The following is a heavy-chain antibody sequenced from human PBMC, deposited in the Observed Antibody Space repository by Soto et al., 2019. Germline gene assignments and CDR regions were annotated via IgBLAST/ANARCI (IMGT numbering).Heavy chain of an antibody. Sequence: VGSLRLSCVASGFSLANYPMNWVRQTPGKGLEWISYSSPRGDTIYYADSVEGRFTISRDNARNSLSLHMSSLRDEDSALYYCAEGPHTNVGWPYYFESWGQGVPVTVSS. V-gene: IGHV3-48*02. CDR1: GFSLANYP. D-gene: IGHD6-19*01. J-gene: IGHJ4*02. CDR3: AEGPHTNVGWPYYFES. CDR2: SSPRGDTI.